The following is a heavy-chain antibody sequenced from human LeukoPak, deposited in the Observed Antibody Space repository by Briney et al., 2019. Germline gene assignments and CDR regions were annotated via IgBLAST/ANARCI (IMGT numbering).Heavy chain of an antibody. J-gene: IGHJ4*02. V-gene: IGHV3-30*01. CDR2: ISYDGSNK. Sequence: PGGSLRLSCAASGFTFSSYAMHWFRQAPGKGLEWVAVISYDGSNKYYADSVKGRFTISRENSKNPLYLQMNSLRPEDTAVYYCARDSLSHDFWRGYYPDWGQGTLVTVSS. CDR1: GFTFSSYA. CDR3: ARDSLSHDFWRGYYPD. D-gene: IGHD3-3*01.